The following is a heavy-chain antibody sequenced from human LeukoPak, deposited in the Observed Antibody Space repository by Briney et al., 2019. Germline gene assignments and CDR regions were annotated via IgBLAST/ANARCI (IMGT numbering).Heavy chain of an antibody. D-gene: IGHD5-18*01. CDR2: SGGDGRT. CDR1: GFPFSIYG. Sequence: GGSLRLSCSASGFPFSIYGMNWFRQAPGKGLEWVSVSGGDGRTYYADSVRGRLTISRDDSKDTLYLQMNSLRAEDTAVYHCAKAQLGGYNYAPLDSWGQGTLVTVSS. J-gene: IGHJ4*02. CDR3: AKAQLGGYNYAPLDS. V-gene: IGHV3-23*01.